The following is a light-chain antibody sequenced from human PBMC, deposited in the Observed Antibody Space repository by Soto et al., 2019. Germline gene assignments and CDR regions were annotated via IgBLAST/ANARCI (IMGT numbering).Light chain of an antibody. CDR1: QSASSY. J-gene: IGKJ5*01. CDR2: DAS. CDR3: QQRSNWPIT. Sequence: EIVLTQSPATLSFSPGERATLSCGASQSASSYLAWYQQKPGQAPRLLIYDASNRATGIPARFSGSGSGTDFTLTISSLEPEDFAVYYCQQRSNWPITFGQGTRLEIK. V-gene: IGKV3-11*01.